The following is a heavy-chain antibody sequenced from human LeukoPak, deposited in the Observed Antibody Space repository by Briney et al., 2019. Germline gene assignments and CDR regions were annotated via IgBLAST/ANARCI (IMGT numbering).Heavy chain of an antibody. J-gene: IGHJ4*02. D-gene: IGHD6-19*01. V-gene: IGHV3-74*01. CDR2: IYHDGTGT. CDR3: ARIPQVATVAVPNFDY. CDR1: GW. Sequence: PGGSLRLSCAASGWMHWVRQVPGKGLVWISGIYHDGTGTYYADSVKGRFTISRDNSKNTLYVQMDSLTAEDTAVYYCARIPQVATVAVPNFDYWGQGTLVTVSS.